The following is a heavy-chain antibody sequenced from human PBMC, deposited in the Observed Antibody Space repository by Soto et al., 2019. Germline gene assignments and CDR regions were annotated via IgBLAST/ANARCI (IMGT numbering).Heavy chain of an antibody. CDR3: AHSPYSGSLAY. V-gene: IGHV2-5*02. CDR2: IYWGDDK. CDR1: GFSLSTSAVG. Sequence: QITLKESGPTLVKPTQTLTLTCTVSGFSLSTSAVGVGWIRQPPGKALEWLALIYWGDDKRYSPSLKSRLTITKDTSKNQVVLTMYNMDPVDTATYYCAHSPYSGSLAYWGQGTLVTVSS. J-gene: IGHJ4*02. D-gene: IGHD1-26*01.